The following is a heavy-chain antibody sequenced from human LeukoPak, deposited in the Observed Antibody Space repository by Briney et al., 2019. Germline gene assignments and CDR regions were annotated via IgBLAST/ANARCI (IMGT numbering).Heavy chain of an antibody. J-gene: IGHJ4*02. CDR1: GVSITSGDYY. V-gene: IGHV4-30-4*01. CDR2: IYHSGRS. D-gene: IGHD6-13*01. Sequence: SETLSLTXTVSGVSITSGDYYWSWMRQPPGKGLEWIGYIYHSGRSYYNPSLKSRATISMDTSKNEFSLRLTSVTAADTAVYYCGRRSAADGTVFWGQGTLVTVSS. CDR3: GRRSAADGTVF.